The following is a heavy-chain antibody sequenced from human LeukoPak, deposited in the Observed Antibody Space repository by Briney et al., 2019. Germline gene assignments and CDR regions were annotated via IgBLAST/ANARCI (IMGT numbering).Heavy chain of an antibody. CDR2: IKQDGSEK. D-gene: IGHD3-22*01. J-gene: IGHJ1*01. CDR3: AKDLSFAYYDSSGPLFQH. Sequence: PGGSLRLSCAASGFTFSSYWMSWVRQAPGKGLEWVANIKQDGSEKYYVDSVKGRFTISRDNAKNSLYLQMNSLRAEDTAVYYCAKDLSFAYYDSSGPLFQHWGQGTLVTVSS. CDR1: GFTFSSYW. V-gene: IGHV3-7*01.